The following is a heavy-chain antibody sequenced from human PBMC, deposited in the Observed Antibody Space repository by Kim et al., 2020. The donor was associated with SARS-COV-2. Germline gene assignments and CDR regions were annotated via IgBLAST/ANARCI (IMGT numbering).Heavy chain of an antibody. J-gene: IGHJ3*02. Sequence: GGSLRLSCAASGFSFSDSAMHWVRQASGKGLEWVARIRSKANTYETVYAVSVSGRFRNYGDDSKNTAFLQMNSLKTEDTAMSYCNPGPPQTRSYWDAFDICGQKKKVTVSS. D-gene: IGHD1-26*01. CDR1: GFSFSDSA. CDR3: NPGPPQTRSYWDAFDI. V-gene: IGHV3-73*01. CDR2: IRSKANTYET.